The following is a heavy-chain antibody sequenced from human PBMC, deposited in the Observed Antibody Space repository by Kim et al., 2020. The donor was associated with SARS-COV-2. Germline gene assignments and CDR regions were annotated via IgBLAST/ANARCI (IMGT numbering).Heavy chain of an antibody. CDR3: ASLSTGYVWYKFDY. CDR2: VNSDGNST. Sequence: GGSLRLSCVASGFTFSSYWMHWVRQAPGKGLVWVSRVNSDGNSTSNADSVKGRFTITRDNARNTLYLQMNSLRAEDTAVYYCASLSTGYVWYKFDYWGQGTLVTVSS. J-gene: IGHJ4*02. CDR1: GFTFSSYW. V-gene: IGHV3-74*01. D-gene: IGHD1-1*01.